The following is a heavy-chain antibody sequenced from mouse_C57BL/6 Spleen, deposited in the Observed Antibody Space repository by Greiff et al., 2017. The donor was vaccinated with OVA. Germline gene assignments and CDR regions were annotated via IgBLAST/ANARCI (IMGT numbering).Heavy chain of an antibody. Sequence: MLVESGGGLVKPGGSLKLSCAASGFTFSSYAMSWVRQTPEKRLEWVATISDGGSYTYYPDNVKGRFTISRDTAKNNLYLQMSHLKAEDTAMYYCARDRGAYYLAWFAYWGQGTLVTVSA. V-gene: IGHV5-4*03. CDR3: ARDRGAYYLAWFAY. D-gene: IGHD2-10*01. CDR1: GFTFSSYA. J-gene: IGHJ3*01. CDR2: ISDGGSYT.